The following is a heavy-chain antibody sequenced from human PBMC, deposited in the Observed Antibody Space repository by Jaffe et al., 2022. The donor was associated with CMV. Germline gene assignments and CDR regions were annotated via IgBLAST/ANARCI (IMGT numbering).Heavy chain of an antibody. CDR1: GFTFRSYE. D-gene: IGHD2-15*01. J-gene: IGHJ1*01. V-gene: IGHV3-48*03. Sequence: EVQLVQSGGGLAQPGGSLRLSCVASGFTFRSYEMNWVRQPPGKGLEWVGNISLTDTIAHYVDSVKGRFTISRDNAKNSVYLEMNHLRAEDTAVYYCASGGFYTDGVYSSAAYFHHWGQGTLVTVSS. CDR2: ISLTDTIA. CDR3: ASGGFYTDGVYSSAAYFHH.